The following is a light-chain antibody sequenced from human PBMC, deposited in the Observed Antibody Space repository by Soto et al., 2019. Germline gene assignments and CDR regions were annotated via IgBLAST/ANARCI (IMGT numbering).Light chain of an antibody. Sequence: EIVLTQSPATLSLSPGERATLSCRASQSVSSYLAWYQQKPGQAPRLLIYDASNRATVIPARFSGSGSGTDFTLTISSLEPEDFAVYYCHQRSNWPPLTFGGGTKVEIK. J-gene: IGKJ4*01. CDR2: DAS. CDR1: QSVSSY. CDR3: HQRSNWPPLT. V-gene: IGKV3-11*01.